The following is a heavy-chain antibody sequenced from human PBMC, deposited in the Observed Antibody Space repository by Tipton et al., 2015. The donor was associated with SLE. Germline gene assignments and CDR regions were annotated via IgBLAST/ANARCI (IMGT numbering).Heavy chain of an antibody. Sequence: SLRLSCAASGFTVSSNYMSWVRQAPGKGLEWVSVIYSGGSTYYADSVKGRFTISRDNSKNTLYLQMNSLRAEDTAVYYCARGAPHCSSTSCYTDYYYYYMDVWGKGTTVTVSS. CDR3: ARGAPHCSSTSCYTDYYYYYMDV. J-gene: IGHJ6*03. CDR1: GFTVSSNY. V-gene: IGHV3-66*02. CDR2: IYSGGST. D-gene: IGHD2-2*02.